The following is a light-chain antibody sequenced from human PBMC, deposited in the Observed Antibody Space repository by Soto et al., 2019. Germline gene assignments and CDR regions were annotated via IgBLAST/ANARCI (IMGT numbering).Light chain of an antibody. CDR1: SSDVGDYNY. J-gene: IGLJ3*02. CDR2: DVS. Sequence: QSALTQPRSVSGSTGQSVTISCTGTSSDVGDYNYVSWYEQRPGKAPKVMIYDVSRLPSGVPDRFSGSKSGNTASLTISGLQAEDEADYYCCSYAGSYTWVFGGGTQLTVL. CDR3: CSYAGSYTWV. V-gene: IGLV2-11*01.